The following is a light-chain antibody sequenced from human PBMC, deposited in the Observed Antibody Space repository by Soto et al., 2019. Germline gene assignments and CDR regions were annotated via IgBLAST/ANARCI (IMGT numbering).Light chain of an antibody. V-gene: IGLV2-14*01. CDR1: SSDVGGYNY. J-gene: IGLJ1*01. CDR3: SSYTSSSTLYV. Sequence: QSALTQAASVSGSPGQSITIPCTGTSSDVGGYNYVSWYQQHPGKAPKLMIYEVSNRPSGVSNRFSGSRSGNTASLTISGLQAEDEADYYCSSYTSSSTLYVFGTGTKVTVL. CDR2: EVS.